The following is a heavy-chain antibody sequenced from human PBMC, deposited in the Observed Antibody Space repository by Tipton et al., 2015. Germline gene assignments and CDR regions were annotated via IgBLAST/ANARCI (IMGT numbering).Heavy chain of an antibody. CDR1: GGSISSSNW. CDR2: IYYSGTP. Sequence: TLSLTCAVSGGSISSSNWWSWVRQPPGKGLEWIADIYYSGTPFYNLALKSRVTISVDTSKNQFSLQVTSVNPTDTAVYYCARVSHYGDIDSWGQGTLVTVSS. D-gene: IGHD4-17*01. CDR3: ARVSHYGDIDS. J-gene: IGHJ4*02. V-gene: IGHV4-4*02.